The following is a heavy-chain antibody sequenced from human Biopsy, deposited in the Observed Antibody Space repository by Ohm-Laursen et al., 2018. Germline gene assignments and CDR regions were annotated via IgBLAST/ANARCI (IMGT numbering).Heavy chain of an antibody. Sequence: GTLSLTCNVSGGSIRGSTYYWGWIRQTPGKGLEWIGSVYFSGNTYYNPSLGGRVTISVDTSKNQFSLKLISVTAADTAVYYCARVRGGFLEWFDYWGQGTLVTVSS. V-gene: IGHV4-39*07. CDR3: ARVRGGFLEWFDY. CDR2: VYFSGNT. CDR1: GGSIRGSTYY. J-gene: IGHJ5*01. D-gene: IGHD3-3*01.